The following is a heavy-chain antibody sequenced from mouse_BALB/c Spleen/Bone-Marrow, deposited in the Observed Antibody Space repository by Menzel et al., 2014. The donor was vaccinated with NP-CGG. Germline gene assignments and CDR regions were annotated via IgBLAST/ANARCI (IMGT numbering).Heavy chain of an antibody. J-gene: IGHJ4*01. CDR2: IRNKAYGYTT. Sequence: EVKLVESGGGLVQPGGSLRLSCTTSGFTFTDYYMSWVRQPPGKALEWLAFIRNKAYGYTTEYSPSVRGRFTISRDNSQSILYLQMNTLRAEDSATYYCARFPMDYWGQGTSVTVSS. V-gene: IGHV7-3*02. CDR3: ARFPMDY. CDR1: GFTFTDYY.